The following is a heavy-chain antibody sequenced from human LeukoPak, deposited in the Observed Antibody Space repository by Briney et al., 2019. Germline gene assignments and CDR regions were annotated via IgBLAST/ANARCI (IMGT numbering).Heavy chain of an antibody. CDR3: ARVVVVPAAMLDY. J-gene: IGHJ4*02. V-gene: IGHV3-48*03. CDR1: GXTFSSYE. CDR2: ISSSGSTI. D-gene: IGHD2-2*01. Sequence: CXXSGXTFSSYEMNWVRQAPGKGLEWVSYISSSGSTIYYADSVKGRFTISRDNAKNSLYLQMNSLRAEDTAVYYCARVVVVPAAMLDYWGQGTLVTVSS.